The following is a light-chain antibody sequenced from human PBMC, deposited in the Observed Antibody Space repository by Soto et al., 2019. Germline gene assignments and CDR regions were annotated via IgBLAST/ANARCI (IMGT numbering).Light chain of an antibody. J-gene: IGKJ5*01. CDR3: QHYTLYSAP. CDR1: QDISTY. CDR2: GAS. Sequence: RLTQSPSSLSASVGDKVTISCRASQDISTYLAWYQHKPGKAPTLLIFGASSLHNGVPPRFAGSGSGSEFTLTINRLQPDDFATYYCQHYTLYSAPFGQGTRV. V-gene: IGKV1-5*01.